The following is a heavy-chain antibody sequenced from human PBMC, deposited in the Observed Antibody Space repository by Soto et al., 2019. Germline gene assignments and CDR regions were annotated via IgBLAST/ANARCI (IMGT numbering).Heavy chain of an antibody. V-gene: IGHV4-34*01. CDR1: GGSFSGYY. CDR2: INHSGST. J-gene: IGHJ6*02. Sequence: SETLSLTCAVYGGSFSGYYWSWIRQPPGKGLEWIGEINHSGSTNYNPSLKSRVTISVDTSKNQFSLKLSSVTAADTAVYYCARVVIVVVPAAMWCYYYYRMDVWGQGTTVTVSS. CDR3: ARVVIVVVPAAMWCYYYYRMDV. D-gene: IGHD2-2*01.